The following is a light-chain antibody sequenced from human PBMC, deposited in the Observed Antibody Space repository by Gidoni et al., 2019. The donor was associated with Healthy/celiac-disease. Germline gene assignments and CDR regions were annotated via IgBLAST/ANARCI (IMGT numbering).Light chain of an antibody. CDR2: KAS. CDR3: QQYNSYPYT. CDR1: QSISSW. Sequence: DIQMTQSPSTLSASVGDRVTITCRASQSISSWLAWYQQKPGKAPKLLIYKASSLESGVPARFSGSGSGTEFTLTISSLQPDDFATYYCQQYNSYPYTFGQGTKLEIK. V-gene: IGKV1-5*03. J-gene: IGKJ2*01.